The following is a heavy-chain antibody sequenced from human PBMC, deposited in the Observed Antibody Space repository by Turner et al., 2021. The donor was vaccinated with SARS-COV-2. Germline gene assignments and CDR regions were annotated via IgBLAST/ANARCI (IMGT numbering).Heavy chain of an antibody. J-gene: IGHJ4*03. V-gene: IGHV3-23*01. CDR3: AKGSDEGGRGRDDFDD. CDR1: GFTFSSYA. D-gene: IGHD2-15*01. CDR2: SSDSDTGT. Sequence: ELQWLAPGGALVQPGGSLSPSCAASGFTFSSYAMSWVRQAPGRGLEWVSTSSDSDTGTYYEDSVKSRFTISRDTSKYNLYLQMNSLSAEDTAVYYCAKGSDEGGRGRDDFDDWGQGTMVTVSS.